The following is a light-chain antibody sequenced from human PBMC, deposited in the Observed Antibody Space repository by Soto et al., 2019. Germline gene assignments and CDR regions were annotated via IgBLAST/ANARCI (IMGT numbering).Light chain of an antibody. CDR1: SSDVGGSIY. Sequence: QSALTQPASVSGSPGQSVTISCTGTSSDVGGSIYVSWYQQHPGKAPKLMISAVSNRPSGVSNRFSGSKSGNTASLTISGLQAEDEADYDCSSFSYTSTLYVFGTGTKLTVL. CDR3: SSFSYTSTLYV. CDR2: AVS. J-gene: IGLJ1*01. V-gene: IGLV2-14*01.